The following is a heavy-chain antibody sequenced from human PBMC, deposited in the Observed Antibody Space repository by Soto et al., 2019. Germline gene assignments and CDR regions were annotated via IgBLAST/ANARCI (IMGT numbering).Heavy chain of an antibody. J-gene: IGHJ4*02. V-gene: IGHV3-30*04. CDR1: GLTFSSYA. CDR2: ITDNGSNT. D-gene: IGHD5-18*01. Sequence: GGSLRLSCAASGLTFSSYAISWVRQAPGKGLEWVSVITDNGSNTYYADSVKGRFTISRDNSKNTLYLQMNSLRAEDTAVYYCARDHIGVRIQLWYGSDYWGQGTLVTVSS. CDR3: ARDHIGVRIQLWYGSDY.